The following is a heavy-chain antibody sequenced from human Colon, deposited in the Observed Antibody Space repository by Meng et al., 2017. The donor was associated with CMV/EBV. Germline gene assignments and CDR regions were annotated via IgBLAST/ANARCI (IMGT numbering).Heavy chain of an antibody. V-gene: IGHV4-61*01. CDR2: ISYSGNT. CDR1: GCSVNSGSYY. D-gene: IGHD6-19*01. J-gene: IGHJ4*02. Sequence: VSGCSVNSGSYYWLWIRQPPGKGLEWIGYISYSGNTNYNPSLKSRLTIEVDTSRNQFSLKLTSVSAADTAMYYCARETSGWSTGIDYWGQGTLVTVSS. CDR3: ARETSGWSTGIDY.